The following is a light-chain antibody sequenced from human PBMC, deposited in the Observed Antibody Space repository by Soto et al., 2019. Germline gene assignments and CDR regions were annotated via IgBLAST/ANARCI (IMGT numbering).Light chain of an antibody. V-gene: IGKV3-11*01. J-gene: IGKJ5*01. CDR3: HPRAVSST. Sequence: EIVLTQSPVTLSLSPGDRATLSCRASQTVSNQLAWYQQKHGQAPTLLIYDATMRVTGIPARFSGSGSGTDFTLTLRSLEPEDFEVYYCHPRAVSSTFGQGTRLEIK. CDR2: DAT. CDR1: QTVSNQ.